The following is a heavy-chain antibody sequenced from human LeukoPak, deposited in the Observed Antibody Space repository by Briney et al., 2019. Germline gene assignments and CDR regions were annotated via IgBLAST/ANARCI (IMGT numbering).Heavy chain of an antibody. Sequence: GGSLRLSCEASGFTFSGYSMIWVRQAPGKGLEWVSEINRGGHNTYYTDSVKGRFTTSRDNSKNTLFLQMTSLRTEDTAIYYCAIGIDGAFNSWGQGTLVTVSS. CDR1: GFTFSGYS. J-gene: IGHJ4*02. V-gene: IGHV3-23*01. CDR3: AIGIDGAFNS. D-gene: IGHD3-16*01. CDR2: INRGGHNT.